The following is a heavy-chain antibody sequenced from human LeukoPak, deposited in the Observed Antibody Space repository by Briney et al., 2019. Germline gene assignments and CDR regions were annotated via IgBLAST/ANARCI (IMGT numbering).Heavy chain of an antibody. D-gene: IGHD5-12*01. Sequence: GGSLRLSCAASGFSFTGYWMTWVRQAPGKGLEWVARLHPDGGERNYVGSVEGRFTVFGDNAKSSLFRQMHSLRVEDTAVYYCARGGYSFDYLGQGTLVTVSS. J-gene: IGHJ4*02. V-gene: IGHV3-7*01. CDR2: LHPDGGER. CDR3: ARGGYSFDY. CDR1: GFSFTGYW.